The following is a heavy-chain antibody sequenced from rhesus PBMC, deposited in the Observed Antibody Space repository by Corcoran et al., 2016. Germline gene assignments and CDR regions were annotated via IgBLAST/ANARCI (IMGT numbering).Heavy chain of an antibody. CDR2: NRKKANGGTA. J-gene: IGHJ6*01. V-gene: IGHV3-116*02. CDR1: GFTFSDYY. Sequence: EVRLVESGGGLVQPGGSLRLSCAASGFTFSDYYMSWVRQAPGKGPGWVGFNRKKANGGTAEYAASVKGRFTISRYDSKSIASLQMNSLKTEDTAVYYCARDGNPFITGTTSGLDSWGQGVVVTVSS. CDR3: ARDGNPFITGTTSGLDS. D-gene: IGHD1-26*01.